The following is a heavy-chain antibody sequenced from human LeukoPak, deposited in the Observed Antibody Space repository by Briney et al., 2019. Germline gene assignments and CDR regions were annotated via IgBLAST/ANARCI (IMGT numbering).Heavy chain of an antibody. V-gene: IGHV4-34*01. CDR3: ARDRVSPTLYYYYYMDV. J-gene: IGHJ6*03. Sequence: KPSETLSLTCAVYGGSFSGYYWSWIRQPPGKGLEWIGEINHSGSTNYNPSLKSRVTISVDTSKNQFSLKLSSVTAADTAVYYCARDRVSPTLYYYYYMDVWGKRTTVTVSS. CDR2: INHSGST. CDR1: GGSFSGYY.